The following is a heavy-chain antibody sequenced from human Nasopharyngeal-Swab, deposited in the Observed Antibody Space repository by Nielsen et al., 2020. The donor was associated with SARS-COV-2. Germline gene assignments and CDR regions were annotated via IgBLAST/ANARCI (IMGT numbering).Heavy chain of an antibody. D-gene: IGHD3-3*01. J-gene: IGHJ6*02. V-gene: IGHV3-74*01. Sequence: GESLKISCAASGFTFSSYWMHWVRQAPGKGPVWVSRINSDGSSTSYADSVEGRFTISRNNAKNTLYLQMNSLRAEDTAVYYCARYFPRPLDFWNHLSVSHLLYYYGMDVWGQGTTVTVSS. CDR3: ARYFPRPLDFWNHLSVSHLLYYYGMDV. CDR1: GFTFSSYW. CDR2: INSDGSST.